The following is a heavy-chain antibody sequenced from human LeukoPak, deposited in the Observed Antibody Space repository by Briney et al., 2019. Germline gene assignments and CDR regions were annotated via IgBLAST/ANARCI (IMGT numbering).Heavy chain of an antibody. CDR2: IYTSGNT. D-gene: IGHD6-19*01. CDR1: GGSIGRYS. Sequence: SETLSLTCTVSGGSIGRYSWSWMRQPAGKGLEWIGRIYTSGNTNYNPSLKSRVSMSVDTSKNPVSLRVTSVTAADTAIYYCARDVHLGVAVTGTWASDYWGQGSLVTVSS. CDR3: ARDVHLGVAVTGTWASDY. J-gene: IGHJ4*02. V-gene: IGHV4-4*07.